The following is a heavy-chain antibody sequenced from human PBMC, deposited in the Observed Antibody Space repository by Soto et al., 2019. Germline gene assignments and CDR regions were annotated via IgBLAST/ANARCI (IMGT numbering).Heavy chain of an antibody. D-gene: IGHD2-15*01. CDR2: IYHSGTT. V-gene: IGHV4-4*02. CDR1: HFSVTDNKY. CDR3: ARDSRYCTDSGCSIMREAFDV. J-gene: IGHJ3*01. Sequence: QVQLQESGPGLVKPSGTLSLTCTVSHFSVTDNKYWSWVRQSPGKPREWIGEIYHSGTTYYNTSLSSRVSMSMDKSKNQISLILTSVTAADTAVYYCARDSRYCTDSGCSIMREAFDVWGQGTLVTVSS.